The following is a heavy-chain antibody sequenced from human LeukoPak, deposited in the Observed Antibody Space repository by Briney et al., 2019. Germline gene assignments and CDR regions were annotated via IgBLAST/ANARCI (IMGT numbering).Heavy chain of an antibody. Sequence: PGGSLRLSCAASEFTFSRYAMSCVRQAPGKGLEWVSTISGTGGSTYYADSVKGRFTISRDNSKNTMYLQMNSLRAEDTAVYYCAKFQANYYDSSGYGCFDYWGQGTLVTVSS. D-gene: IGHD3-22*01. CDR1: EFTFSRYA. CDR3: AKFQANYYDSSGYGCFDY. CDR2: ISGTGGST. V-gene: IGHV3-23*01. J-gene: IGHJ4*02.